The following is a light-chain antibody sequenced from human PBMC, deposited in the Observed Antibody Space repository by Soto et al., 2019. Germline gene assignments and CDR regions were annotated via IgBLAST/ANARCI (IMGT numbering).Light chain of an antibody. Sequence: EIVFTQSPGTLSLSPGERATLSCRASQSVSSSYLAWYQQKPGQAPRLLIYVASCRSTGIPDRFSGSGFGTDFTLTISRLEAEEYAVDYCQQYGSTPPLTFGGGTKVDIK. V-gene: IGKV3-20*01. CDR3: QQYGSTPPLT. J-gene: IGKJ4*01. CDR2: VAS. CDR1: QSVSSSY.